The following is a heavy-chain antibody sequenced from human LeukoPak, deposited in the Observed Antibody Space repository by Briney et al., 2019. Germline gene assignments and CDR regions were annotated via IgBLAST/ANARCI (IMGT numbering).Heavy chain of an antibody. V-gene: IGHV3-21*05. J-gene: IGHJ3*02. CDR2: ISSSSSNI. CDR3: AKDLGYAGYNWNDAAFDI. Sequence: GGSLRLSCAASGFTFSSYSMYWVRQAPGKGLEWVSYISSSSSNIYYADSVKGRFTISRALYLQMNSVRAEDTAVYYCAKDLGYAGYNWNDAAFDIWGQGTMVTVSS. D-gene: IGHD1-1*01. CDR1: GFTFSSYS.